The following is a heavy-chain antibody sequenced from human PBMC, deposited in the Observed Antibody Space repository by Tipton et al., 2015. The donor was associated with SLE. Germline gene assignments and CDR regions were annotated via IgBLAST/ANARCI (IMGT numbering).Heavy chain of an antibody. CDR1: GFTFSDYA. CDR2: IYSGGFT. J-gene: IGHJ4*02. D-gene: IGHD2-2*01. CDR3: AREEYQLLGGTIAY. V-gene: IGHV3-66*01. Sequence: SLRLSCEAYGFTFSDYAMSWVRQAPGKGPEWVSVIYSGGFTYYADSVKGRFTISRDNSKNKLYLQLNSLRVEDTGMYYCAREEYQLLGGTIAYWGQGTLVTVSS.